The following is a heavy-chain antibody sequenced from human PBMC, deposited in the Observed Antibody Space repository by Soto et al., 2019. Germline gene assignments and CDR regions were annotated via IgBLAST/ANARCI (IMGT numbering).Heavy chain of an antibody. CDR2: IYATGTT. Sequence: SETLSLTCTGSGASISGFYWSWIRKSAGKGLEWIGRIYATGTTDYNPSLKSRVMMSVDTSKKQFSLKLRSVTAADTAVYYCVRDGTKTLRDWFDPWGQGISVTVSS. CDR1: GASISGFY. D-gene: IGHD1-1*01. CDR3: VRDGTKTLRDWFDP. J-gene: IGHJ5*02. V-gene: IGHV4-4*07.